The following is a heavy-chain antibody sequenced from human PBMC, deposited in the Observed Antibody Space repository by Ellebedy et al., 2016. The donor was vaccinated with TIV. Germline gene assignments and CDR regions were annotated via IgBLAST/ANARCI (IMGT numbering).Heavy chain of an antibody. J-gene: IGHJ4*02. V-gene: IGHV3-15*07. Sequence: GESLKISCAASGLTFSEAWMNCVRHAPGKGLEWVGHIKSNANGGTPDYAAPVKGRFTVSRDDSKSIAYLQMNSLKTEDTAVYYCTRGRLEMATTFDYWGQGTLVTVSS. CDR3: TRGRLEMATTFDY. CDR1: GLTFSEAW. CDR2: IKSNANGGTP. D-gene: IGHD5-24*01.